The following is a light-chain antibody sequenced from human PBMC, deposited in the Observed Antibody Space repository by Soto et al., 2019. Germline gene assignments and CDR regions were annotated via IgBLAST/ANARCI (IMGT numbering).Light chain of an antibody. Sequence: DIVMTQSPATLSVSPGERATLSCRASQNIKSNLAWYLQKPGQAPRLLIYGPSSRATGIPARFSGSGSGTEFTLTISSLQSEDLAVYYCQQYNNWPLTFGGGTKLEIK. CDR2: GPS. J-gene: IGKJ4*01. V-gene: IGKV3-15*01. CDR1: QNIKSN. CDR3: QQYNNWPLT.